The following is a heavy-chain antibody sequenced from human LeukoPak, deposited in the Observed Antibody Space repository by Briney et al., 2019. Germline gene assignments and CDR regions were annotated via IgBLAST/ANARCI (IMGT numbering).Heavy chain of an antibody. CDR2: INPSGGST. D-gene: IGHD3-3*01. Sequence: ASVKVSCKASGYTFTSYYMHWVRQAPGQGLEWMGIINPSGGSTSYAQKFQGRVTMTRDTSTSTVYMELSSLRSDDTAVYYCARSPFRFLEWLPHWGQGTLVTVSS. CDR3: ARSPFRFLEWLPH. CDR1: GYTFTSYY. V-gene: IGHV1-46*01. J-gene: IGHJ4*02.